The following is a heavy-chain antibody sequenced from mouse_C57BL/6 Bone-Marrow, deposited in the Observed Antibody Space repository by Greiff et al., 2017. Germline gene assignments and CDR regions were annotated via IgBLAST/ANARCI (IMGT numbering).Heavy chain of an antibody. J-gene: IGHJ2*01. CDR1: GYTFTSYT. V-gene: IGHV1-4*01. D-gene: IGHD1-1*01. CDR3: AREVTTVVAPYFDY. Sequence: VQLQESGAELARPGASVKMSCKASGYTFTSYTMHWVKQRPGQGLEWIGYINPSSGYTKYNQKFKDKATLTADKSSSTAYMQLSSLTSEDSAVYYCAREVTTVVAPYFDYWGQGTTLTVSS. CDR2: INPSSGYT.